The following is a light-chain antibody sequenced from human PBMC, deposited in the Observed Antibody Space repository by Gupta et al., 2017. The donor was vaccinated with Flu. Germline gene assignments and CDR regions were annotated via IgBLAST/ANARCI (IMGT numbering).Light chain of an antibody. Sequence: VSWYQHVPGAVPKLLIYENDKRPSGIPDRFSASKSGASATLDITGLQPADEADYYCGTWDSLNSGGLFGGGTHLTVL. J-gene: IGLJ3*02. CDR2: END. CDR3: GTWDSLNSGGL. V-gene: IGLV1-51*02.